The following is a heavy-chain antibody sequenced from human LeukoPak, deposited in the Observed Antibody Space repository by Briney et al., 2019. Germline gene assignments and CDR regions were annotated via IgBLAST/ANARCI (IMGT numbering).Heavy chain of an antibody. CDR2: IYPGDSDT. J-gene: IGHJ3*01. Sequence: GESLKISCKGSGYSFTSYWIGWVRQLPGKGLEWMGIIYPGDSDTRYSPSFQGQVTFSADKSISTAYLQWTSLTASDTAIYYYARRDGYTLLWGQGTKVTVSS. V-gene: IGHV5-51*01. CDR3: ARRDGYTLL. D-gene: IGHD5-24*01. CDR1: GYSFTSYW.